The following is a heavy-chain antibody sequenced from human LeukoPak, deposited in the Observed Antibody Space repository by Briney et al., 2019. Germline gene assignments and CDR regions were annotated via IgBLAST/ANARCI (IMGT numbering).Heavy chain of an antibody. CDR3: ARDPTFSHIAAAGPYSGGSSSPAPTFDY. CDR2: ISGSGGST. V-gene: IGHV3-23*01. D-gene: IGHD6-13*01. Sequence: PGGSLRLSCAASGFTFSSYAMSWVRQAPGKGLEWVSAISGSGGSTYYADSVKGRFTISRDNSKNTLYLQMNSLRAEDTAVYYCARDPTFSHIAAAGPYSGGSSSPAPTFDYWGQGTLVTVSS. J-gene: IGHJ4*02. CDR1: GFTFSSYA.